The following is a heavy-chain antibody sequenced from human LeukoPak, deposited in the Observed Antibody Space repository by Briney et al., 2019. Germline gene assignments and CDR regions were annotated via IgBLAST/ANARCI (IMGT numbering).Heavy chain of an antibody. CDR2: IKPSNGDT. J-gene: IGHJ4*02. D-gene: IGHD1-26*01. Sequence: GSSVELSCKASGHNFSGHYMHWVRQAPGQGLEWMGWIKPSNGDTKYAQNFQDRVTMTRDTSISTAYMELSSLRSDDTAVYYCASPPHSSAMYYAHWGQGTLVTVSS. V-gene: IGHV1-2*02. CDR1: GHNFSGHY. CDR3: ASPPHSSAMYYAH.